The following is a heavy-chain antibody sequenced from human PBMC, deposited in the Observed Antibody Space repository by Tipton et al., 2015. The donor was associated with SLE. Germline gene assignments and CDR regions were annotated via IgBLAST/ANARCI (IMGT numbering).Heavy chain of an antibody. V-gene: IGHV1-2*06. D-gene: IGHD5/OR15-5a*01. CDR1: GYTFTDYY. CDR2: ISPNTGGT. CDR3: AREVYVDFFFFNGD. J-gene: IGHJ4*02. Sequence: QVQLVQSGAEVKKPGASVKVSCKASGYTFTDYYIHWLRQAPGQGLEWMGRISPNTGGTNYAQKFQGRVTMTSDTSIGTAYMELSRLTSDDTAIYYCAREVYVDFFFFNGDRGQGTLVTVSS.